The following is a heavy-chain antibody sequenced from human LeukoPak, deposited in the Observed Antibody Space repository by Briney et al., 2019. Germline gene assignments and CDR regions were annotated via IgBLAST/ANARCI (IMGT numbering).Heavy chain of an antibody. CDR1: GFTFSSYS. CDR3: ARGSLERRERYMDV. J-gene: IGHJ6*03. Sequence: GGPLRLSCAASGFTFSSYSMNWVRQAPGKGLEWVSFISSSSSYIYYADSVKGRFTISRDNAKNSLYLQMNSLRAEDTAVYYCARGSLERRERYMDVWGKGTTVTVSS. CDR2: ISSSSSYI. V-gene: IGHV3-21*01. D-gene: IGHD1-1*01.